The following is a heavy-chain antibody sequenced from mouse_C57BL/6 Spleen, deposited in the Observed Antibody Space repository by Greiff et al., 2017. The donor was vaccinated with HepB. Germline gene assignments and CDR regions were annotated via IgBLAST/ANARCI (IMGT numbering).Heavy chain of an antibody. J-gene: IGHJ2*01. CDR3: ARQAYYSNYYFDY. CDR2: ISGGGGNT. Sequence: EVKLVESGGGLVKPGGSLKLSCAASGFTFSSYTMSWVRQTPEKRLEWVATISGGGGNTYYPDSVKGRFTISRDNAKNTLYLQMSSLRSKDTALYYCARQAYYSNYYFDYWGQGTTLTVSS. CDR1: GFTFSSYT. V-gene: IGHV5-9*01. D-gene: IGHD2-5*01.